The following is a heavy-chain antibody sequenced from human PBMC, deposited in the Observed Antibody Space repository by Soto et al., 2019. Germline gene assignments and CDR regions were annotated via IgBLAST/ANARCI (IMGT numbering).Heavy chain of an antibody. J-gene: IGHJ4*02. CDR2: ISSNGGST. D-gene: IGHD5-18*01. CDR3: VKGGYSQVPDY. V-gene: IGHV3-64D*06. Sequence: GGSLRLSCSASGFTFSSYAMHWVRQAPGKGLEYVSAISSNGGSTYYADSVKGRFTISRDNSKNTLYLQMSSLRAEDTAVYYCVKGGYSQVPDYWGQGTLVTVSS. CDR1: GFTFSSYA.